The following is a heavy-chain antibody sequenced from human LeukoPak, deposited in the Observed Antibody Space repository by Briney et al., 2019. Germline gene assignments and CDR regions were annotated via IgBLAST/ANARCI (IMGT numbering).Heavy chain of an antibody. CDR3: ARWPIAAAPPVYYFDY. J-gene: IGHJ4*02. Sequence: KPGGSLRLSCAASGFTSSSYNMNWVRQAPGKGLEWVSSISSSTSHIYYADSVTGRFTISRDNAKNSLYLQMNSLRAEDTAVYYCARWPIAAAPPVYYFDYWGQGTLVTVSS. CDR1: GFTSSSYN. V-gene: IGHV3-21*01. CDR2: ISSSTSHI. D-gene: IGHD6-13*01.